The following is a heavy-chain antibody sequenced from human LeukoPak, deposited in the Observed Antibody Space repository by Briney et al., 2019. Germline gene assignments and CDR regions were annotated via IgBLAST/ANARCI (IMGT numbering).Heavy chain of an antibody. V-gene: IGHV3-30*02. J-gene: IGHJ4*02. D-gene: IGHD5-18*01. CDR3: AKEDRYGSVY. Sequence: GGSLRLSCAASGFTFSSYGMHWVRQTPGKGLEWVAFIRSDGSNKYYADSVKGRFTISRDNSKKALYLQINSLRAEDTAVYYCAKEDRYGSVYWGQGTLVTASP. CDR1: GFTFSSYG. CDR2: IRSDGSNK.